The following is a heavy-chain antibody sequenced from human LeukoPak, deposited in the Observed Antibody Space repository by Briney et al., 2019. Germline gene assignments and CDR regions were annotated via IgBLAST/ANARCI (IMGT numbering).Heavy chain of an antibody. J-gene: IGHJ4*02. CDR1: GFTFCSYA. CDR3: AKDYCSGSSCYSGLDF. V-gene: IGHV3-23*01. CDR2: ISGSGGST. Sequence: GGYLRLSCAASGFTFCSYAMSWVRQAPGQGLEWVSVISGSGGSTYYADSLKGRFTISRDNSKNTLYLQMNSLRAEDTAVYYCAKDYCSGSSCYSGLDFWSQGALVTVSS. D-gene: IGHD2-15*01.